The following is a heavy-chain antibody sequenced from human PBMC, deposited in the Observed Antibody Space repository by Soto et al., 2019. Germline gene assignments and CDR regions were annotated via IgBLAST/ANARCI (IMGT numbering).Heavy chain of an antibody. CDR3: ARGPVWTRGGIDY. D-gene: IGHD3-16*01. V-gene: IGHV3-30-3*01. Sequence: RLSCAASGFTFSSYAMHWVRQAPGKGLEWVAVISYDGSNKYYADSVKGRFTISRDNSKNTLYLQMNSLRAEDTAVYYCARGPVWTRGGIDYWGQGTLVTVSS. CDR1: GFTFSSYA. J-gene: IGHJ4*02. CDR2: ISYDGSNK.